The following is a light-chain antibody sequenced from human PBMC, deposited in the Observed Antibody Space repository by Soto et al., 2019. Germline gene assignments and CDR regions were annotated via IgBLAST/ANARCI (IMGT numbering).Light chain of an antibody. CDR2: EVS. Sequence: QSVLTQPASVSGSPGQSITISCTGTSSDVGAYNYVSWYQQHPGIAPKLMIFEVSDRPSGVSTGFSGSKSGNTTSLFISGLQAEDEAEYYCTSYTCSNTLVFGGGTKLTV. CDR1: SSDVGAYNY. V-gene: IGLV2-14*01. CDR3: TSYTCSNTLV. J-gene: IGLJ2*01.